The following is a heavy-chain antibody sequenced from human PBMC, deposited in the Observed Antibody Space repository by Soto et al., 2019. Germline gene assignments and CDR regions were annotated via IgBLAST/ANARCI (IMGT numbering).Heavy chain of an antibody. D-gene: IGHD1-26*01. CDR2: IRGSGGST. CDR1: EFTFSSYA. V-gene: IGHV3-23*01. Sequence: PGGSLRLSCAASEFTFSSYAMSWVRQAPRKGLEWVSAIRGSGGSTYYADSVKGRFTISRDNSKNTLYLQMNSLRAEDTAVYYCAKDQGIVGASEALFDYWGQGTLVTVSS. J-gene: IGHJ4*02. CDR3: AKDQGIVGASEALFDY.